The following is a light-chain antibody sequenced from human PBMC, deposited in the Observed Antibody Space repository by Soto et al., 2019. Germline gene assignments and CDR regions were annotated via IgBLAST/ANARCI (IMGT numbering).Light chain of an antibody. J-gene: IGLJ1*01. Sequence: QSVLTQPPSVSAAPGQKVTISCYGSSSDIRRNYVSWYKHLPRTAPKLLIYENYKRPSGIPDRFSGSKSGTSATLGITGLQTGEGADYYCGTWASSLTTFVFGTGSKVXGL. V-gene: IGLV1-51*02. CDR1: SSDIRRNY. CDR2: ENY. CDR3: GTWASSLTTFV.